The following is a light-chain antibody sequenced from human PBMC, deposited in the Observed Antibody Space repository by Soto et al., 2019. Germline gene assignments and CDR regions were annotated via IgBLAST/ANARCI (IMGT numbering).Light chain of an antibody. Sequence: QSALTQPPSVSGSPGQSVTISCTGTSSDVGSYNHVSWYQQPPGTAPKLMIYEVSNRPSGVPDRFSGSKSGNTASLTISGLQAEDEADYYCTSYTSSNTYVFGTGTKSPS. CDR3: TSYTSSNTYV. CDR2: EVS. CDR1: SSDVGSYNH. J-gene: IGLJ1*01. V-gene: IGLV2-18*02.